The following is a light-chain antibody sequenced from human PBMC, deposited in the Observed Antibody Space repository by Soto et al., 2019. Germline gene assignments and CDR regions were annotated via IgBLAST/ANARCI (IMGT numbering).Light chain of an antibody. J-gene: IGKJ2*01. CDR2: DAS. Sequence: EIVLTQSPGTLSLSPGERVTLSCRASQSVSSTYLAWYQQKPGQAPRLLISDASSRATGIPGRFSGSGSGTDFTLTISRLEPEDFAVYYCQHYAGSMYTFGQGTKLEI. V-gene: IGKV3-20*01. CDR3: QHYAGSMYT. CDR1: QSVSSTY.